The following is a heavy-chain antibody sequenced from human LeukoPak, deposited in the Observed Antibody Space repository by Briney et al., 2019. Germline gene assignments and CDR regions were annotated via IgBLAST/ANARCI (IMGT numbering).Heavy chain of an antibody. CDR3: AKAGYCSSTSCFTYYYYYMDV. V-gene: IGHV3-43*01. D-gene: IGHD2-2*01. CDR2: MSWDGGST. J-gene: IGHJ6*03. Sequence: GGSLRLSCAASGFTFDDYTMHWVRQAPGKGLEWVSLMSWDGGSTYYADSVKGRFTISRDNSKNSLYLQMNSLRTEDTALYYCAKAGYCSSTSCFTYYYYYMDVWGKGTTVTVSS. CDR1: GFTFDDYT.